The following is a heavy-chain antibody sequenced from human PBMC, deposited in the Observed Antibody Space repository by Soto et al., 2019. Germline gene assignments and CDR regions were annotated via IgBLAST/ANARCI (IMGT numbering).Heavy chain of an antibody. J-gene: IGHJ4*02. Sequence: QVQLVQSGAEVKKPGASVKVSCKASGYTFSSYAISWVRQAPGQGREMMGWISAYNGNTNYAQKLQGRVTMTTDTSTRTAYMELRRLRSDDTAVYYCARDSPPISLWGRGTLVPVSS. CDR2: ISAYNGNT. V-gene: IGHV1-18*01. CDR1: GYTFSSYA. CDR3: ARDSPPISL.